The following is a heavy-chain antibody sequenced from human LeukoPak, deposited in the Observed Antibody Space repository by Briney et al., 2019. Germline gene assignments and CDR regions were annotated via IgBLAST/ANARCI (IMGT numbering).Heavy chain of an antibody. J-gene: IGHJ3*02. V-gene: IGHV3-23*01. D-gene: IGHD3-22*01. CDR3: AKGWDSSGYWGDAFDI. CDR1: GFTFSSCA. CDR2: ISGSGGTT. Sequence: QPGGSLRLSCAASGFTFSSCAMSWVRQPPGRGLEWVSAISGSGGTTYYADSAKGRFTISRDNSKSTLYLQMNRLRAEDTAVYYCAKGWDSSGYWGDAFDISGQGTMVTVSS.